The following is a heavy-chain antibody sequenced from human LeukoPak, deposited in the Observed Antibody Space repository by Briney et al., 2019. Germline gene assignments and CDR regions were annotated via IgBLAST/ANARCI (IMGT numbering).Heavy chain of an antibody. Sequence: PGGSLRLSCAASGFTFSSYAMSWVRQAPGKGLEWVSAISGSGGSTYYADSVKGRFTISRDNAKNSLYLQMNSLRAEDTAVYYCASSYYYDSSGSDAFDIWGQGTMVTVSS. CDR2: ISGSGGST. V-gene: IGHV3-23*01. CDR1: GFTFSSYA. J-gene: IGHJ3*02. D-gene: IGHD3-22*01. CDR3: ASSYYYDSSGSDAFDI.